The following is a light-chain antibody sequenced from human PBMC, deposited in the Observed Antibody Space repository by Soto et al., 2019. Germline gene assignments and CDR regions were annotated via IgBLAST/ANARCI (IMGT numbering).Light chain of an antibody. CDR1: SSDVGSYNY. Sequence: QSALTQPPSASGSPGQSVTISYTGTSSDVGSYNYVSWYRQHPGKAPKLMIYEVNKRPSGVPDRFSGSKSGNTASLTVSGLQAEDEADYYCSSYVGNNNLVFGGGTKVTVL. V-gene: IGLV2-8*01. J-gene: IGLJ2*01. CDR3: SSYVGNNNLV. CDR2: EVN.